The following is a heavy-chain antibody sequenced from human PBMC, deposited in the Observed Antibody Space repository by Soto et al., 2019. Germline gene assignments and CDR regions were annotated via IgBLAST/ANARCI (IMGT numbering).Heavy chain of an antibody. D-gene: IGHD2-15*01. Sequence: GGSLRLSCSASGFTFSSYAMHWVRQAPGKGLEYVSAISSNGGSTYYADSVKGRFTISRDNSKNTLYLQMSSLRAEDTAVYYCVKDREYCSGGSCYGSPYYFDYWGQGTLVTVSS. CDR2: ISSNGGST. CDR3: VKDREYCSGGSCYGSPYYFDY. J-gene: IGHJ4*02. V-gene: IGHV3-64D*08. CDR1: GFTFSSYA.